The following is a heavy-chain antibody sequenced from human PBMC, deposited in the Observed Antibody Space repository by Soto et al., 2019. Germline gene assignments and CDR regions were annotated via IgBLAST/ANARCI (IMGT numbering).Heavy chain of an antibody. J-gene: IGHJ4*02. CDR1: GFTFARYS. CDR3: ARESEDLTSNFDY. Sequence: GGSLRLSCAASGFTFARYSMNWVRQAPGKGLEWVSSISSTTNYIYYGDSMKGRFTISRDNAKNSLYLEMNSLKAEDTAVYYCARESEDLTSNFDYWGQGTLVTVSS. CDR2: ISSTTNYI. V-gene: IGHV3-21*06.